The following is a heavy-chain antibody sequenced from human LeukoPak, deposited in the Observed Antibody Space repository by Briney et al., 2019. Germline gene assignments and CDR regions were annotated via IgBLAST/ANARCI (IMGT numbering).Heavy chain of an antibody. D-gene: IGHD6-19*01. V-gene: IGHV3-30-3*01. CDR3: ARARVPLAVAGPAPDFDY. CDR2: ISYDGSNK. CDR1: GFTFSSDA. Sequence: GGSLRLSCAASGFTFSSDAMHWVRQGPGKGLGWVAVISYDGSNKYYVDSVKGRFTISRDNSKNTLYLQMNSLRAEDTAVYYCARARVPLAVAGPAPDFDYWGQGTLVTVPS. J-gene: IGHJ4*02.